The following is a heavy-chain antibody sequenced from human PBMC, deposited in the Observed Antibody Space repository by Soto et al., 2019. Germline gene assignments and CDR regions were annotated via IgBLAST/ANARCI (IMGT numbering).Heavy chain of an antibody. CDR1: GDTFNFYS. V-gene: IGHV1-69*02. D-gene: IGHD3-10*01. CDR2: VNPIVSMS. Sequence: QVQLVQSGAEVKRPGSSVKVSCKASGDTFNFYSINWVRQAPGLGLEWMGRVNPIVSMSNYAQKFQGRVTRTGDKSTSTAYMELSSVRSEDTAIYDCASSYGSGYRAFDYWGQGALVTVSS. J-gene: IGHJ4*02. CDR3: ASSYGSGYRAFDY.